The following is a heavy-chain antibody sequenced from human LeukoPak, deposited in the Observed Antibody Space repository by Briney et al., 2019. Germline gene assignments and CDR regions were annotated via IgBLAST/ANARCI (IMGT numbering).Heavy chain of an antibody. V-gene: IGHV3-23*01. CDR1: GFTFSSYA. CDR2: ISGSGGST. Sequence: PGGSLRLSCAASGFTFSSYAMSWVRQAPGKGLEWVSAISGSGGSTYYADSVKGRFTVSRDNSKNTLYLQMNSLRAEDTAVYYCAKEHGYSYGYSWDYWGQGTLVTVSS. J-gene: IGHJ4*02. D-gene: IGHD5-18*01. CDR3: AKEHGYSYGYSWDY.